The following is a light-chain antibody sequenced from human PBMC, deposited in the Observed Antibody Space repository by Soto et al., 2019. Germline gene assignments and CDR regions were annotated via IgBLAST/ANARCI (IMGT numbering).Light chain of an antibody. Sequence: EIVMTQSPATLSVSPGDRATLSCRASQSVSSNLAWYQQKPGQTPRPLIYGASTRATGIPARFSGSGSGTEFTLTISSLQSEDFAVYYCQQYNDWPRTFGQGTKVEMK. V-gene: IGKV3-15*01. CDR1: QSVSSN. CDR3: QQYNDWPRT. CDR2: GAS. J-gene: IGKJ1*01.